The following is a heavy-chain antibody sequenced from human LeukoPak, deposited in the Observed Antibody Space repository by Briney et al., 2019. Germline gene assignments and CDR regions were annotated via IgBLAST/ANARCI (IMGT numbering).Heavy chain of an antibody. J-gene: IGHJ4*02. V-gene: IGHV3-23*01. CDR1: GFTFSTYA. D-gene: IGHD3-22*01. Sequence: GGSLRLSCAASGFTFSTYAMSWVRQAPGKGLEWVSGISGSGGNTYYADSVKGRFTISRDNSKNTLYLQLNRLRAEDTAVYYCAGSRSAFYYDFDSWGQGTLVPVSS. CDR3: AGSRSAFYYDFDS. CDR2: ISGSGGNT.